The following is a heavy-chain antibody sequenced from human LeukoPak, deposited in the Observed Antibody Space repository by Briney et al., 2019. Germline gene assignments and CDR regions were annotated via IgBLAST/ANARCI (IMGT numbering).Heavy chain of an antibody. CDR2: IYYSGST. CDR1: GGSISSYY. V-gene: IGHV4-59*01. Sequence: PSETLSLTCTVSGGSISSYYWSWIRQPPRKGLEWIGYIYYSGSTNYNPSLKSRVTISVDTSKNQFSLKLSSVTAAGTAVYYCARGSPYSSSFCFDYWGQGTLVTVSS. J-gene: IGHJ4*02. D-gene: IGHD6-6*01. CDR3: ARGSPYSSSFCFDY.